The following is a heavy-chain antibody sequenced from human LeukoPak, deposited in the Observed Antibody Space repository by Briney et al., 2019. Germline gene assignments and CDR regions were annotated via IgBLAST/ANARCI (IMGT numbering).Heavy chain of an antibody. J-gene: IGHJ4*02. D-gene: IGHD4-17*01. Sequence: KPSETLSLTCTVSGGSISSYYWSWIRQPPGKGLEWIGYIYYSGSTNYNPSLKSRVTISVDTSKNQFSLKPSSVTAADTAVYYCARDDGDYLPFDYWGQGTLVTVSS. CDR3: ARDDGDYLPFDY. CDR2: IYYSGST. V-gene: IGHV4-59*01. CDR1: GGSISSYY.